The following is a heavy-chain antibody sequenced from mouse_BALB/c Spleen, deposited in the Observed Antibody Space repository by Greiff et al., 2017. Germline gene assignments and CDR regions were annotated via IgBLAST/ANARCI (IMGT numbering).Heavy chain of an antibody. CDR3: ARRDSSGPFAY. Sequence: EVQLQQSGPGLVKPSQSLSLTCTVTGYSITSDYAWNWIRQFPGNKLEWMGYISYSGSTSYNPSLKSRISITRDTSKNQFFLQLNSVTTEDTATYYCARRDSSGPFAYWGQGTLVTVSA. J-gene: IGHJ3*01. V-gene: IGHV3-2*02. CDR2: ISYSGST. D-gene: IGHD3-2*01. CDR1: GYSITSDYA.